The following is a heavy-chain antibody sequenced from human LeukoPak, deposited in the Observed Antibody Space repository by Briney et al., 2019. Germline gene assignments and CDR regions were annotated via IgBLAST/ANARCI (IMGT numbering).Heavy chain of an antibody. CDR1: GGTFSSYA. J-gene: IGHJ4*02. CDR3: ARAGSSYDFWSGYYSVGLDY. Sequence: SVKVSCKASGGTFSSYAISWVRQAPGQGLEWMGGIIPVFGTANYAQKFQGRVTITADESTCTANMELSSLRSEDTAVYYCARAGSSYDFWSGYYSVGLDYWGQGTLATVPS. D-gene: IGHD3-3*01. CDR2: IIPVFGTA. V-gene: IGHV1-69*13.